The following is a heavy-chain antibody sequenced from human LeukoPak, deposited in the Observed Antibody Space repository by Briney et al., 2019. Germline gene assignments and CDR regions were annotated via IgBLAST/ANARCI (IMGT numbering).Heavy chain of an antibody. Sequence: QASETLSLTCTVSGGSISSSSYYWGWIRQPPGKGLEWIGSIYYSGGTYYNPSLKSRVTISVDTSKNQFSLKLSSVTAADTAVYYCASRSYGHRVNYWGQGTLVTVSS. CDR3: ASRSYGHRVNY. J-gene: IGHJ4*02. V-gene: IGHV4-39*01. CDR2: IYYSGGT. D-gene: IGHD1-14*01. CDR1: GGSISSSSYY.